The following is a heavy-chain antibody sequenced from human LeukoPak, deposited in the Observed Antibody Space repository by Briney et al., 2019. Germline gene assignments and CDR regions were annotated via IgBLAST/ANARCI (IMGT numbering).Heavy chain of an antibody. Sequence: ASVKVSCKASGYTFTGYYMHWVRQAPGQGLEWMGWINPNSGGTNYAQKFQGRVTMTTDTSTSTAYMELRSLRSDDTAVYYCARLGLAPYFDYWGQGTLVTVSS. CDR1: GYTFTGYY. V-gene: IGHV1-2*02. J-gene: IGHJ4*02. CDR3: ARLGLAPYFDY. CDR2: INPNSGGT.